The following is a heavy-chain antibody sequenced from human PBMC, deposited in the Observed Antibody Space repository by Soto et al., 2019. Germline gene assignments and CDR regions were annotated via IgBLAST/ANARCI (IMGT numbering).Heavy chain of an antibody. CDR1: GYTFTDYY. V-gene: IGHV1-2*02. CDR3: ARDSFYGDYDYYYYGMDV. D-gene: IGHD4-17*01. CDR2: INPNSGGT. J-gene: IGHJ6*02. Sequence: ASVKVSCKASGYTFTDYYMHWVRQAPGQRLEWMGWINPNSGGTNYAQKFQGRVTMTRDTSISTAYMELSRLRSDDTAVYYCARDSFYGDYDYYYYGMDVWGQGTTVTVSS.